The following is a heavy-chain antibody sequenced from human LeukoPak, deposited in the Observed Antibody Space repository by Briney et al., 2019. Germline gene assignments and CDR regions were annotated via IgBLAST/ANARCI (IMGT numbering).Heavy chain of an antibody. Sequence: GGSLRLSCAAPGFTFSSYWMHWVRQAPGKGLVGVSRINSDGSSTSYADSVKGRFTISRDNAKNTLYLQMNSLRAEDTAVYYCASKAVAVAAVDYCGQGTLVTVSS. CDR2: INSDGSST. CDR1: GFTFSSYW. CDR3: ASKAVAVAAVDY. J-gene: IGHJ4*02. V-gene: IGHV3-74*01. D-gene: IGHD6-19*01.